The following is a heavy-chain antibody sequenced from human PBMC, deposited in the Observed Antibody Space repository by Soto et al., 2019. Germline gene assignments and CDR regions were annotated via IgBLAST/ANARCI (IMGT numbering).Heavy chain of an antibody. CDR1: GYTFTSYG. D-gene: IGHD3-16*01. V-gene: IGHV1-18*01. CDR3: AREGSSDAYYYVDH. Sequence: GASVKVSCKASGYTFTSYGISWVRQAPGQGLEWVGWISGYDGNTDYAHKFRGRVTMTTDTSTNTAYMDLRSLRSGDTALYHCAREGSSDAYYYVDHWGQGTLVTVSS. J-gene: IGHJ4*02. CDR2: ISGYDGNT.